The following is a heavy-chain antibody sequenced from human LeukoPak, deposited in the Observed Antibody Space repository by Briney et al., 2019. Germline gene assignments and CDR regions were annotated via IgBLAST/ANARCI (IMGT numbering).Heavy chain of an antibody. Sequence: QPGGSLRLSCAASGFTVSSNYMNWVRQAPGKGLEWVSVIYSGGPTYYADSVKGRFTISKDNSKNTLYLQMNSLRAEDTAVYYCARDRGGSSWYYYFDYWGQGTLVTVSS. J-gene: IGHJ4*02. V-gene: IGHV3-53*01. D-gene: IGHD6-13*01. CDR3: ARDRGGSSWYYYFDY. CDR2: IYSGGPT. CDR1: GFTVSSNY.